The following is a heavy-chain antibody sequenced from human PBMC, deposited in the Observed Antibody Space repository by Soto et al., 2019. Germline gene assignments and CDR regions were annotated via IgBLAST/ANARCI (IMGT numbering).Heavy chain of an antibody. V-gene: IGHV3-9*01. Sequence: EVQLVESGGGLVQPGRSLRLSCAASGFTFDDYAMHWVRQAPGKGLEWVSGINWNSGSIGYADSVKGRFTISRDNAKNSLYLQMNSLRAEDTALYYCAKSESLRITMLRGVPGSPDFDFWGQGTLVTVSS. D-gene: IGHD3-10*01. CDR1: GFTFDDYA. CDR2: INWNSGSI. CDR3: AKSESLRITMLRGVPGSPDFDF. J-gene: IGHJ4*02.